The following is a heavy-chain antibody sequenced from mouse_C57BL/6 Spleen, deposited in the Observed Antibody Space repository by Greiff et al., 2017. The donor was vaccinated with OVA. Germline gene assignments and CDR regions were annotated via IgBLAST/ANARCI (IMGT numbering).Heavy chain of an antibody. V-gene: IGHV1-64*01. D-gene: IGHD2-4*01. CDR2: IHPNSGST. CDR3: ARRGLRHWYFDV. Sequence: QVHVKQPGAELVKPGASVKLSCKASGYTFTSYWMHWVKQRPGQGLEWIGMIHPNSGSTNYNEKFKSKATLTVDKSSSTAYMQLSSLTSEDSAVYDCARRGLRHWYFDVWGTGTTVTVSS. CDR1: GYTFTSYW. J-gene: IGHJ1*03.